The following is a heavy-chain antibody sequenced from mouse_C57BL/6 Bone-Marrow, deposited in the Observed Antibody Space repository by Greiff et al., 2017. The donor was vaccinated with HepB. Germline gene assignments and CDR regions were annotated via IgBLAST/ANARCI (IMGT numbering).Heavy chain of an antibody. V-gene: IGHV3-6*01. CDR1: GYSITSGYY. CDR2: ISYDGSN. CDR3: ARAGDYGSSYDFDY. J-gene: IGHJ2*01. D-gene: IGHD1-1*01. Sequence: EVQRVESGPGLVKPSQSLSLTCSVTGYSITSGYYWNWIRQFPGNKLEWMGYISYDGSNNYNPSLKNRISITRDTSKNQFFLKLNSVTTEDTATYYCARAGDYGSSYDFDYWGQGTTLTVSS.